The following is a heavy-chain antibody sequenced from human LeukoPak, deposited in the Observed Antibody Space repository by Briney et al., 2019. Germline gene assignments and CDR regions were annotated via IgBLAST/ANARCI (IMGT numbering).Heavy chain of an antibody. Sequence: SVKVSCKASGGTFSSYAISWVRQAPGQGLEWMGGIIPISGTANYAQKFQGRVTITADESTSTAYMELSSLRSEDTAVYYCARGGGELEDWPIDYWGQGTLVTVSS. CDR1: GGTFSSYA. V-gene: IGHV1-69*13. J-gene: IGHJ4*02. CDR2: IIPISGTA. CDR3: ARGGGELEDWPIDY. D-gene: IGHD1-7*01.